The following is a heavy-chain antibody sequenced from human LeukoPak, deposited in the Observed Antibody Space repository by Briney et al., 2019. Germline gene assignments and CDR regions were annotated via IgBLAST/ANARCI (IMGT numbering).Heavy chain of an antibody. J-gene: IGHJ2*01. D-gene: IGHD2-15*01. V-gene: IGHV3-23*01. CDR3: AKGPAPYCSGGTCYSPYWYFDL. CDR1: GFTFSNYA. CDR2: ITNNATRT. Sequence: GGSLRLSCAASGFTFSNYAMSWVRQAPGKGLEWVSSITNNATRTNYADSVKGRFSVSRDNSKNTLYLHVNSLRAEDTAVYYCAKGPAPYCSGGTCYSPYWYFDLWGRGTLVTVSS.